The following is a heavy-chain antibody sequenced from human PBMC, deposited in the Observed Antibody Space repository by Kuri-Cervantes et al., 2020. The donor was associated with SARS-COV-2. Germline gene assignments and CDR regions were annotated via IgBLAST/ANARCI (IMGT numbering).Heavy chain of an antibody. Sequence: SETLSLTCPVSSASISSSSYYCDWNRQPPGKGLEWFGSIYHTGSTYYNPSLKSRVTISVDTSKNQFSLKLSSVTAADTAVYYCARHGGDGIEDIVVVTAAKGGFDYWGQGTLVTVSS. CDR3: ARHGGDGIEDIVVVTAAKGGFDY. CDR2: IYHTGST. V-gene: IGHV4-39*01. J-gene: IGHJ4*02. CDR1: SASISSSSYY. D-gene: IGHD2-2*01.